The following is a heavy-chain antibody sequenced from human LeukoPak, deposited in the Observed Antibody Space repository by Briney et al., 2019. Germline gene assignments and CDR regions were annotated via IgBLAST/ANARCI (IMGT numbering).Heavy chain of an antibody. V-gene: IGHV3-30*02. D-gene: IGHD6-6*01. CDR1: GFTFSSYG. CDR2: IRYDGSNK. CDR3: AKGPGPSQSSSSSEYFQH. J-gene: IGHJ1*01. Sequence: GGSLRLSCAASGFTFSSYGMHWVRQAPGKGLEWVAFIRYDGSNKYYADSVKGRFTISRDNSKNALYLQMNSLRAEDTAVYYCAKGPGPSQSSSSSEYFQHWGQGTLVTVSS.